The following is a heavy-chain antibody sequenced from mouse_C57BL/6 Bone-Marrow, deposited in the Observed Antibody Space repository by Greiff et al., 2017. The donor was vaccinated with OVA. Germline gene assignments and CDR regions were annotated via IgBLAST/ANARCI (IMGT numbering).Heavy chain of an antibody. J-gene: IGHJ3*01. Sequence: DVMLVESGGGLVQPKGSLKLSCAASGFSFNTYAMNWVRQAPGKGLEWVARIRSKSNNYASYYADSVKDRFTISRDDSESMLYLQMNNLKTEDTAIYYCVRPLRIYYGPFAYWGQGTLVTVSA. CDR3: VRPLRIYYGPFAY. V-gene: IGHV10-1*01. D-gene: IGHD2-1*01. CDR2: IRSKSNNYAS. CDR1: GFSFNTYA.